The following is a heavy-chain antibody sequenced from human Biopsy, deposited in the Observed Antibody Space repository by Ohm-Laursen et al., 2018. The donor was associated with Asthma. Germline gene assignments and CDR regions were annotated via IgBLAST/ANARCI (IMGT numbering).Heavy chain of an antibody. CDR3: AKEVFPGWELRRGPEN. Sequence: SLRLSCSASGFSFSNYGMHWVRQAPGKGLDWVAVISFDGTNRNYTDSVKGRFTISRDNSRNTLHLEMNSLRTEDTAVYFCAKEVFPGWELRRGPENWGQGTLVTVSS. D-gene: IGHD1-26*01. J-gene: IGHJ4*02. CDR2: ISFDGTNR. CDR1: GFSFSNYG. V-gene: IGHV3-30*18.